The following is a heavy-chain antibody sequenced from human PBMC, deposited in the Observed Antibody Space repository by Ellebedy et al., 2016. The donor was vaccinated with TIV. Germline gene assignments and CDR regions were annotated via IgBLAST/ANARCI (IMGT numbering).Heavy chain of an antibody. CDR3: AAVSTTSWGYFDY. CDR1: GYRFSSYW. Sequence: GESLKISCKGSGYRFSSYWIGWVRQMPGKGLEWMGIVYPDDSDTRDSPSFQGQVTISADKSISTAYLQWSSLTASDTAVYYCAAVSTTSWGYFDYWGQGTLVTVSS. D-gene: IGHD2-2*01. V-gene: IGHV5-51*01. CDR2: VYPDDSDT. J-gene: IGHJ4*02.